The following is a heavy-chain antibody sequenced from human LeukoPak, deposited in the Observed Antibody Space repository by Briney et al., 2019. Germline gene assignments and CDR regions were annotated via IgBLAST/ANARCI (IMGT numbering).Heavy chain of an antibody. D-gene: IGHD4-17*01. J-gene: IGHJ4*02. Sequence: ASVKVSCKASGYTFTSYYMHWVRQHPGQGLEWMGIINPSGGSTRYAQKFQGRVTMTRDTSTSTVYMELSSLRSEDTAVYYCARNPVTTKYFDYWGQGTLVTVSS. CDR1: GYTFTSYY. CDR3: ARNPVTTKYFDY. CDR2: INPSGGST. V-gene: IGHV1-46*01.